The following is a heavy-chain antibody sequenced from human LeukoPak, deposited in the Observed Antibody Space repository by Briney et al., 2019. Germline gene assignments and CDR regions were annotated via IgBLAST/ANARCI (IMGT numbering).Heavy chain of an antibody. CDR2: ISDIGST. V-gene: IGHV4-59*08. CDR3: AGHHPRNTVDF. Sequence: TSETLSLTCTVSGGSISSYYWSWIRQPPGKGLEWIAYISDIGSTNYNPSLKSRVAISLDTSKNQFSLKLSSVTAADTAVYYCAGHHPRNTVDFWGQGTLVTVSS. D-gene: IGHD2/OR15-2a*01. CDR1: GGSISSYY. J-gene: IGHJ4*02.